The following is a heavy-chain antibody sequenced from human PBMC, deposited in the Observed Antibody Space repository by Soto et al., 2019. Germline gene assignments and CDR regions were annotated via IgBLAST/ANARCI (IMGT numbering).Heavy chain of an antibody. CDR1: GGSIISYY. J-gene: IGHJ6*02. CDR3: ARVLSYSSSSGAGHEYYGMDV. Sequence: SETLSLTCTFSGGSIISYYWSWIRQPPGKGLEWIGYIYYSGSTNYNPSLKSRVTISVDTSKNQFSLKLSSVTAADTAVYYCARVLSYSSSSGAGHEYYGMDVWGQGTTVTVSS. V-gene: IGHV4-59*01. D-gene: IGHD6-6*01. CDR2: IYYSGST.